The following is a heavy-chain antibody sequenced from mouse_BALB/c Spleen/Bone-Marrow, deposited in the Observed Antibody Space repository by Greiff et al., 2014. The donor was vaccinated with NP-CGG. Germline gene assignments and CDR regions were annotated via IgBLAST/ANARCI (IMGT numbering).Heavy chain of an antibody. V-gene: IGHV1S130*01. CDR2: IHPNSGNT. CDR1: GYTFTSSW. D-gene: IGHD1-1*01. Sequence: VLLQQSGSVLVRPGASVKLSCKASGYTFTSSWMHWAKQRPGQGLEWIGEIHPNSGNTNYNEKFKGKATLTVDTSSSTAYVDLSSLTSEDSAVYYCANYYGSSSYWGQGTTLTVSS. CDR3: ANYYGSSSY. J-gene: IGHJ2*01.